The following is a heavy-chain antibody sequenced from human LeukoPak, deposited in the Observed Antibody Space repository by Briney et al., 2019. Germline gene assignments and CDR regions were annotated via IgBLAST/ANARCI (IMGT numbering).Heavy chain of an antibody. V-gene: IGHV4-4*02. CDR3: ATAPILRGEGGEHYKYGMDV. D-gene: IGHD2-2*02. CDR1: VGSISSGNW. J-gene: IGHJ6*02. Sequence: SGTLSLTCGVSVGSISSGNWWSWVRQSPGKGLEWIGEIYHNGTPNYNPSLKSRVTISADTFKNHFSLKLTSVIAADTAVYYCATAPILRGEGGEHYKYGMDVWGQGTTVIVSS. CDR2: IYHNGTP.